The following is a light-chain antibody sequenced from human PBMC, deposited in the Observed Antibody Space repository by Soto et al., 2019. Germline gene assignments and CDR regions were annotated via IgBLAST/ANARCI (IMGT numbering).Light chain of an antibody. CDR3: QQRSNWPPVWT. Sequence: EIVLTQSPGTLSLSPGERATLSCRASQSFNSIYLAWYQQKPGQAPRLLIYGASSRATGIPDRFSGSGSGTDFTLTISRLEPEDFAVYYCQQRSNWPPVWTFGQGTKVDIK. V-gene: IGKV3D-20*02. J-gene: IGKJ1*01. CDR2: GAS. CDR1: QSFNSIY.